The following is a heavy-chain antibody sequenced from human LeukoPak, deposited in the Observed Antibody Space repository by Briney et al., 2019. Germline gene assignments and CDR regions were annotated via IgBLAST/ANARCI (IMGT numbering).Heavy chain of an antibody. V-gene: IGHV1-69*04. CDR3: ANDRGYSGYDSLKHSRYNWFDP. D-gene: IGHD5-12*01. CDR2: IIPILGIA. CDR1: GGTFSSFA. Sequence: GSSVKVSCKASGGTFSSFAISWVRQAPGQGLEWMGRIIPILGIANYARKFQGRVTITADKSTSTAYMELSSLRSGDTAVYYCANDRGYSGYDSLKHSRYNWFDPWGQGTLVTVSS. J-gene: IGHJ5*02.